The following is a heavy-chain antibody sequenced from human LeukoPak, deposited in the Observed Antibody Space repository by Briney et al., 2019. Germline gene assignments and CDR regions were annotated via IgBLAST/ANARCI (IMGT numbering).Heavy chain of an antibody. CDR2: IKSKTDGGTT. CDR3: TTDESPYYYYGMDV. Sequence: GGSLRLSCVASGFSFSTHAMSWVRQAPGKGLEWVGRIKSKTDGGTTDYAAPVKGRFTISRDDSKNTLYLQMNSLKTEDTAVYYCTTDESPYYYYGMDVWGQGTTVTVSS. J-gene: IGHJ6*02. CDR1: GFSFSTHA. V-gene: IGHV3-15*01.